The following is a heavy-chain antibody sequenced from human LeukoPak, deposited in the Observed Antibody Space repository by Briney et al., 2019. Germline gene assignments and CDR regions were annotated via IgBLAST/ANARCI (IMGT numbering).Heavy chain of an antibody. CDR2: MSSTGSTI. Sequence: GGSLSLPRAASAFTFTTYETNWARTAPGKGLERPPYMSSTGSTIPYADPVKGGFTLSRDNTKNSLYLKMNSPRAEDTALYYCARYGSGYAQGPYDWFDPWGQGTLVTVPS. CDR1: AFTFTTYE. J-gene: IGHJ5*02. CDR3: ARYGSGYAQGPYDWFDP. V-gene: IGHV3-48*03. D-gene: IGHD5-12*01.